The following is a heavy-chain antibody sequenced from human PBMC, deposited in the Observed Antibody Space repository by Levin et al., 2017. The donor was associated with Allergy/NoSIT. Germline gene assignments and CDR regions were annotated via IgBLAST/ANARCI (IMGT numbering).Heavy chain of an antibody. V-gene: IGHV3-15*01. Sequence: GGSLRLSCAASGFTFSNAWMSWVRQAPGKGLEWVGRIKSKTDGGTTDYAAPVKGRLTISRDDSKNTLYLQMNSLKTEDTAVYYCTTDKAMIVKGTDYWGQGTLVTVSS. D-gene: IGHD3-22*01. J-gene: IGHJ4*02. CDR3: TTDKAMIVKGTDY. CDR1: GFTFSNAW. CDR2: IKSKTDGGTT.